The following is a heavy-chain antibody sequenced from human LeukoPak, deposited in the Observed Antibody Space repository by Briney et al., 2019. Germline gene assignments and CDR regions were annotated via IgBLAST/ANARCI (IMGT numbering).Heavy chain of an antibody. CDR3: ARLRSPGDFDY. J-gene: IGHJ4*02. CDR1: GGSISSYY. V-gene: IGHV4-4*07. Sequence: PSETLSLTCTVSGGSISSYYWSWIRQPAGKGLEWIGRIYTSGSTNYNPSLKSRVTTSVDTSKNQFSLKLSSVAAADTAVYYCARLRSPGDFDYWGQGTLVTVSS. D-gene: IGHD1-26*01. CDR2: IYTSGST.